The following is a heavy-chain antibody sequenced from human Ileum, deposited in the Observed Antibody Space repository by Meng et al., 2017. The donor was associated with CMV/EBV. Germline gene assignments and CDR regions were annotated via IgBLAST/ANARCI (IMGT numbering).Heavy chain of an antibody. Sequence: SETLSLTCTVSGASVSENYCSWIRQSPGKGLEWIGYIPYGEFTNYNPSLRSRVSISVDTSKNQLSLTLTSVTAADAAIYYCARGSGYSIYDDWGQGTLVTVSS. V-gene: IGHV4-59*02. CDR2: IPYGEFT. CDR3: ARGSGYSIYDD. J-gene: IGHJ4*02. CDR1: GASVSENY. D-gene: IGHD4-11*01.